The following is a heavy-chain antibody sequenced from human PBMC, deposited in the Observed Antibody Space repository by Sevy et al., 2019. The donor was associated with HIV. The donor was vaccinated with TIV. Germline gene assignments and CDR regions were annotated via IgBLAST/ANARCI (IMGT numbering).Heavy chain of an antibody. Sequence: ASVKVSCKASGGTFSSYAISWVRQAPGQGVEWMGGIIPIFGTANYAQKFQGRVTITADESTSTAYMELSSLRSEDTAVYYCARDKEGIAARIYYYYGMDVSGQGTPVTVSS. J-gene: IGHJ6*02. CDR2: IIPIFGTA. CDR3: ARDKEGIAARIYYYYGMDV. V-gene: IGHV1-69*13. D-gene: IGHD6-6*01. CDR1: GGTFSSYA.